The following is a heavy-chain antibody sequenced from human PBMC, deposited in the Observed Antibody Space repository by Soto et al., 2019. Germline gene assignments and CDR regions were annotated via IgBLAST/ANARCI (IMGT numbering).Heavy chain of an antibody. CDR2: IIPIFGTA. J-gene: IGHJ4*02. V-gene: IGHV1-69*13. CDR3: ASGYSSSWYFFDY. CDR1: GGTFSSYA. D-gene: IGHD6-13*01. Sequence: GASVKVSCKASGGTFSSYAISWVRQAPGQGLEWMGGIIPIFGTANYAQKFQGRVTITADESTSTAYMELSSLRSEDTAVYYCASGYSSSWYFFDYWGQGTLVTVSS.